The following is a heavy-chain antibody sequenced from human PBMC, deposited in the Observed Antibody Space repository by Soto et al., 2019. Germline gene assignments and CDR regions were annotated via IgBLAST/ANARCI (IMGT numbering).Heavy chain of an antibody. CDR1: GFTFSSYG. Sequence: LRLSCAASGFTFSSYGMHWVRQAPGKGLEWVAFISFDGSNIYFADSVKGRFTISRDNSKNTLSLRVNSLRAEDTAVYFCAKDRGDSSGYVRGGFAAWGQRTLVTVYS. CDR3: AKDRGDSSGYVRGGFAA. CDR2: ISFDGSNI. J-gene: IGHJ5*02. D-gene: IGHD3-22*01. V-gene: IGHV3-30*18.